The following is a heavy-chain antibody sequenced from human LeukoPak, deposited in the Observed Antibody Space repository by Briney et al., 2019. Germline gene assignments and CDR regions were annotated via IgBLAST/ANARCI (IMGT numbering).Heavy chain of an antibody. V-gene: IGHV4-59*01. CDR1: GGSISSYY. CDR2: IYYSGST. D-gene: IGHD6-6*01. Sequence: ASETLSLTCTVSGGSISSYYWGWIRQPPGKGLEWIGYIYYSGSTNYNPSLKSRVTISVDTSKNQFSLNLSSVTAADTAVYYCARDQQLGYFDYWGQGTLVTVSS. J-gene: IGHJ4*02. CDR3: ARDQQLGYFDY.